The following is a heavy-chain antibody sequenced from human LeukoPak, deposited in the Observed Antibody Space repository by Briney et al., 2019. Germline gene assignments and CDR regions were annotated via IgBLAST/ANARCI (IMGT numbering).Heavy chain of an antibody. CDR3: ARAYYFGSGSCYWFDP. CDR2: IYYSGST. V-gene: IGHV4-39*07. J-gene: IGHJ5*02. CDR1: GGSISSSNYY. D-gene: IGHD3-10*01. Sequence: PSETLSLTCTVSGGSISSSNYYWGWIRQPPGKGLEWIGSIYYSGSTYYNPSLKSRVTMSVDTSKNQFSLKLSSVTAADTAVYYCARAYYFGSGSCYWFDPWGQGTLVTVSS.